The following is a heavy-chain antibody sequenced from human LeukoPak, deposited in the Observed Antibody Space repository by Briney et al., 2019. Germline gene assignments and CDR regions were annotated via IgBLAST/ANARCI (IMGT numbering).Heavy chain of an antibody. V-gene: IGHV3-7*02. CDR2: IKHDGSEK. D-gene: IGHD1-26*01. J-gene: IGHJ4*02. CDR3: ARAGGGGASFDY. Sequence: PGGSLRLSCAASGFTFSIYWLTWVRQAPGKGLEWVANIKHDGSEKYYVDSVKGRFTISRDNAKNSLFLQMKSLRAEDTAVYYCARAGGGGASFDYWGQGTLVTVSS. CDR1: GFTFSIYW.